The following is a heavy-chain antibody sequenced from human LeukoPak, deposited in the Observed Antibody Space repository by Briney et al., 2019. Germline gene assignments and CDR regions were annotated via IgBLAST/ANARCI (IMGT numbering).Heavy chain of an antibody. Sequence: GGSLRLSCAASGFTFSSYAMHCVRQAPGKGLEWVAVISYDGSNKYYADSVKGRFTISRDNSKNTLYLQMNSLRAEDTAVYYCARPMVRGSEYYYYGMDVWGKGTTVTVSS. D-gene: IGHD3-10*01. J-gene: IGHJ6*04. CDR1: GFTFSSYA. CDR3: ARPMVRGSEYYYYGMDV. CDR2: ISYDGSNK. V-gene: IGHV3-30*04.